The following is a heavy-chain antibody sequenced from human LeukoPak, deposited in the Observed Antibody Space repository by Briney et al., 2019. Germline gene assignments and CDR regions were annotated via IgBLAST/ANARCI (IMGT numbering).Heavy chain of an antibody. CDR3: AKEPICGGGSCYSRCFDF. D-gene: IGHD2-15*01. V-gene: IGHV3-23*01. J-gene: IGHJ4*02. Sequence: PGGSLRLSCAASGFTFSSYAMSWVRQAPGEGLEWVSAISGSGDRTYSVGSVKGRFTISRDNSKNMVYLQMSSLRAEDTALYHCAKEPICGGGSCYSRCFDFWGQGTLVTVSS. CDR2: ISGSGDRT. CDR1: GFTFSSYA.